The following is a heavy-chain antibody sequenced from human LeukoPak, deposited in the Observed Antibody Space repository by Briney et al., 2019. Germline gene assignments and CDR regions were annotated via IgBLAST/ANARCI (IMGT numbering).Heavy chain of an antibody. Sequence: PGGSLRLSCAASGFTFIAYGMQWVRQAPGKGLVWVSRINNDGSGTSYADSVKGRFTISRDNAKNTLYLQVNSLRAEDTGVYYCARELPREVTLDYWGQGTLVTVSS. CDR3: ARELPREVTLDY. CDR1: GFTFIAYG. V-gene: IGHV3-74*01. J-gene: IGHJ4*02. D-gene: IGHD2-21*02. CDR2: INNDGSGT.